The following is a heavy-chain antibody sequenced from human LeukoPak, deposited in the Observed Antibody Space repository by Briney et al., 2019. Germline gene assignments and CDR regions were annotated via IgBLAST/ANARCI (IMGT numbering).Heavy chain of an antibody. V-gene: IGHV4-59*01. CDR2: IYYSGST. CDR1: SGSIISYY. Sequence: PSETLSLTCTAASGSIISYYRRWIRQPPGKGLEWLGYIYYSGSTNYNPSLKSRVTISVHTAKNQFSLNLGSVAAADTAVYYCAGGRWSRGWLDYWGQGTLVTVSS. CDR3: AGGRWSRGWLDY. D-gene: IGHD6-19*01. J-gene: IGHJ4*02.